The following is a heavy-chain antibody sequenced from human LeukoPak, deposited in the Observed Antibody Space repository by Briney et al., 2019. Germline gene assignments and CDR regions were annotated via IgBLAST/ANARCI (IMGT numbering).Heavy chain of an antibody. Sequence: ASVRVSCKASGYTFTGYYLHWVRQAPGQGLEWMGWIKPNSGDTNYGQKFQGRVTMTRDTSVNTGYMELSRLRSDDTAVYYCARGRYCSSTSCFVAYYYMDVWGKGTTVTISS. CDR2: IKPNSGDT. CDR1: GYTFTGYY. D-gene: IGHD2-2*01. V-gene: IGHV1-2*02. J-gene: IGHJ6*03. CDR3: ARGRYCSSTSCFVAYYYMDV.